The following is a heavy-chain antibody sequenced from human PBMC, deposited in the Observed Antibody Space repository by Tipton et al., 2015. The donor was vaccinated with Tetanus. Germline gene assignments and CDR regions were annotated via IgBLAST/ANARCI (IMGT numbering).Heavy chain of an antibody. J-gene: IGHJ6*02. CDR1: GFRFSSDW. CDR3: ARYLFAYGMDV. CDR2: INRDGSEK. Sequence: SLRLSCADTGFRFSSDWMSWVRQAAGKGLEWVAHINRDGSEKACADAVQGRFSISRDSAKNSLSLQMNSLRAEDTAVHYCARYLFAYGMDVWGQGTTVTVSS. V-gene: IGHV3-7*03.